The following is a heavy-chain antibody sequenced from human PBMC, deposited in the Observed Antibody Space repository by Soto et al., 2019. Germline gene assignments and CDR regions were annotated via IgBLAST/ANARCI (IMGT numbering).Heavy chain of an antibody. CDR1: GFIFSNYG. D-gene: IGHD5-18*01. CDR3: ARETVDTTLARFDY. Sequence: PGGSLRLSCAASGFIFSNYGMHWVRQAPGKGLEWVAVISYDGSDKYYADSVKGRFTISRDKSKNTLYVQMNSLRREDTAVYYCARETVDTTLARFDYWGQGTLVTVS. J-gene: IGHJ4*02. V-gene: IGHV3-30*03. CDR2: ISYDGSDK.